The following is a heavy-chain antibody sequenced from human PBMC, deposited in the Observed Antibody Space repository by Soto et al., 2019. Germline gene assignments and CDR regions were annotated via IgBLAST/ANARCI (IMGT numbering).Heavy chain of an antibody. D-gene: IGHD2-15*01. J-gene: IGHJ4*02. Sequence: SETLSLTCTVSGCSISTADYYWSWIRQPPGKGLEWIGYIYYSGTTYYNPSLKSRVTISVDTSKNQFSLKLSSVTAADTAVYYCARVCSGGSCYLSYDYWGQGTLVTVSS. CDR2: IYYSGTT. CDR3: ARVCSGGSCYLSYDY. CDR1: GCSISTADYY. V-gene: IGHV4-30-4*01.